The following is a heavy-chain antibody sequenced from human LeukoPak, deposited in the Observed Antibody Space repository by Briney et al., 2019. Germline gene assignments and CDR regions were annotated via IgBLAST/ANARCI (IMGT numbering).Heavy chain of an antibody. J-gene: IGHJ5*02. CDR1: GGSFSGYY. V-gene: IGHV4-34*01. CDR2: INHGGST. Sequence: SETLSLTCAVYGGSFSGYYWSWIRQPPGKGLEWIGEINHGGSTNYNPSLKSRVTISVDTSKNQFSLKLSSVTAADTAVYYCARGPRYSSSWSLGGWFDPWGQGTLVTVSS. D-gene: IGHD6-13*01. CDR3: ARGPRYSSSWSLGGWFDP.